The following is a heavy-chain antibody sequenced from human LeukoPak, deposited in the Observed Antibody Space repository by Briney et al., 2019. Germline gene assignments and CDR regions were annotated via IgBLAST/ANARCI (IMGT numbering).Heavy chain of an antibody. CDR2: IYYSGST. V-gene: IGHV4-59*01. D-gene: IGHD3-9*01. J-gene: IGHJ4*02. CDR3: ASSLRGILTVDY. Sequence: KPSETLSLTCTVSGGSISSYYWSWIRQPPGKGLDWIGYIYYSGSTNYNPSLKSRVTISVDTSKNQFSLKLSSVTAADTAVYYCASSLRGILTVDYWGQGTLVTVSS. CDR1: GGSISSYY.